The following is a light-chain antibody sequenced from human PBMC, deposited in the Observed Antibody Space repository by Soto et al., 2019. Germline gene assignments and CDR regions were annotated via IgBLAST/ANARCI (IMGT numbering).Light chain of an antibody. CDR2: EVT. V-gene: IGLV2-14*01. Sequence: QSVLTQPASVSGSLGQSITMSCTGTSTDVGGYNFVSWYQQHPDKAPKLLIYEVTNRPSGVSNRFSGSKSGNTASLTISGLQDEEEADYYCSSYKSTGTPVFGTGTKVTV. J-gene: IGLJ1*01. CDR3: SSYKSTGTPV. CDR1: STDVGGYNF.